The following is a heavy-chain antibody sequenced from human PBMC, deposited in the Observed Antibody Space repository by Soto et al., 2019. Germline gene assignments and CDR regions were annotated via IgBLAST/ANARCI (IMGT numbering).Heavy chain of an antibody. CDR2: ISYGGGTT. J-gene: IGHJ4*02. CDR1: EFTFSNYA. CDR3: AKNPGYYYDSTGYHFDY. D-gene: IGHD3-22*01. V-gene: IGHV3-23*01. Sequence: HPGGSLRLSCAASEFTFSNYAMSWVRQAPGKGLEWVSAISYGGGTTYYADSMKGRFTISRDNSKNTLYLQMNSLRAEDTAVYYCAKNPGYYYDSTGYHFDYWGQGTLVTVSS.